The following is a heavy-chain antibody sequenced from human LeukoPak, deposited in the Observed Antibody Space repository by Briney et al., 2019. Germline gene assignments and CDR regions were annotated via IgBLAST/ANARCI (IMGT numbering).Heavy chain of an antibody. Sequence: SETLSLTCTVSGGAISRWCWSWLRQPAGKGLEWIGRFCTTGSTNYSPSLKSRVTMSVDTSKNQFSLNLISVTAADTAVYYCAKIPPTMIVPEGYYFDYWGQGTLVTVSS. J-gene: IGHJ4*02. D-gene: IGHD3-22*01. V-gene: IGHV4-4*07. CDR1: GGAISRWC. CDR3: AKIPPTMIVPEGYYFDY. CDR2: FCTTGST.